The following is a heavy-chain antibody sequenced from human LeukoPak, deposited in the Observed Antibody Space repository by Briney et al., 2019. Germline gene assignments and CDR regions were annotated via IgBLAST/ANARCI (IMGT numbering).Heavy chain of an antibody. V-gene: IGHV3-23*01. CDR1: GFTFGNYA. D-gene: IGHD3-22*01. CDR2: ISGSGDSI. J-gene: IGHJ4*02. Sequence: PGGSLRLSCAASGFTFGNYAMSWVRQAPGKGLEWVSAISGSGDSIYYTDSVKGRFTISRDNSRNTVYLQMNSLRAEDTAVYYCAKGGSGYYLDYWGQGTLVTVSS. CDR3: AKGGSGYYLDY.